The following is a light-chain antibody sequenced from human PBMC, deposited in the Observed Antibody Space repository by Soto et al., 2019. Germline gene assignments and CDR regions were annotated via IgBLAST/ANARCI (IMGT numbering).Light chain of an antibody. CDR3: QQYDDLPIT. V-gene: IGKV1-33*01. CDR2: DAS. J-gene: IGKJ5*01. Sequence: DIHMTQPPASLSPSVGERVTVTSQASQDISDYLNWYQQKSGRPPKVLIHDASKLEPGVPSRFSGSGSGTDFTFTISSLQPEDIATYYCQQYDDLPITFGQGTRVEIK. CDR1: QDISDY.